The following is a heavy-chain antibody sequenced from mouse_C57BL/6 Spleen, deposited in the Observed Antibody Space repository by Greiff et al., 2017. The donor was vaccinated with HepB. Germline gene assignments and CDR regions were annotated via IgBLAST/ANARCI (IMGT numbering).Heavy chain of an antibody. CDR2: INPNNGGT. V-gene: IGHV1-18*01. CDR1: GYTFTDYN. Sequence: VQLQQSGPELVKPGASVKIPCKASGYTFTDYNMDWVKQSHGKSLEWIGDINPNNGGTIYNQKFKGKATLTVDKSSSTAYMELRSLTSEDTAVYYCARRITTGVEWYFDVWGTGTTVTVSS. CDR3: ARRITTGVEWYFDV. J-gene: IGHJ1*03. D-gene: IGHD1-1*01.